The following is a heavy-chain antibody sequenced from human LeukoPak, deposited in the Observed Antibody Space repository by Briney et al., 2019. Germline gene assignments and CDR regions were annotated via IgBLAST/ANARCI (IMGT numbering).Heavy chain of an antibody. CDR3: AKGARGYFGY. Sequence: GGTLRLSCAASGFTFSSYGMSRVRQAPGKGLEWVSAISGSGGSTYYADSVKGRFTISRDNSKNTLYLQMNSLRAEDTAVYYCAKGARGYFGYWGQGTLVTVSS. CDR1: GFTFSSYG. V-gene: IGHV3-23*01. CDR2: ISGSGGST. J-gene: IGHJ4*02. D-gene: IGHD3-10*01.